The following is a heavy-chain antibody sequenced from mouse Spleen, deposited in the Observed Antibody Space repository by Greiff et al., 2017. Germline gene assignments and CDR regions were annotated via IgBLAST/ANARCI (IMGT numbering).Heavy chain of an antibody. Sequence: QVQLQQPGAELVMPGASVKLSCKASGYTFTSYWMHWVKQRPGQGLEWIGEIDPSDSYTNYNQKFKCKATLTVDKSSSTAYMQLSSLTSEDSAVYYCARKKYGNSAWFAYWGQGTLVTVSA. V-gene: IGHV1-69*01. CDR1: GYTFTSYW. CDR3: ARKKYGNSAWFAY. D-gene: IGHD2-10*02. CDR2: IDPSDSYT. J-gene: IGHJ3*01.